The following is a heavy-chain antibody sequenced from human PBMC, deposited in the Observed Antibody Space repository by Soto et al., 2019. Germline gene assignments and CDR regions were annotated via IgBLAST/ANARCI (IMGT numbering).Heavy chain of an antibody. CDR1: GGSISSGGYY. CDR2: IYYSGST. V-gene: IGHV4-31*03. D-gene: IGHD3-22*01. J-gene: IGHJ4*02. Sequence: QVQLQESGPGLVKPSQTLSLTCTVSGGSISSGGYYWSWIRQHPGKGLEWIGYIYYSGSTYYNPSLKSRVTISVDTSKNQFSLQLSAVTAADTAVYYCSRHYDSSGYNFDYWGQGTLVTVSS. CDR3: SRHYDSSGYNFDY.